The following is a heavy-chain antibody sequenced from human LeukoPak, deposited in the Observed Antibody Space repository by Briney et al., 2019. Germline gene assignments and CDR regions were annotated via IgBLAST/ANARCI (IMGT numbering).Heavy chain of an antibody. D-gene: IGHD5-18*01. CDR3: ARDPDTDYYGMDV. CDR1: GYTFTSYD. Sequence: ASVKVSCKASGYTFTSYDINWVRQAPGQGLEWMGRIIPILGIANYAQKFQGRVTITADKSTSTAYMELSSLRSEDTAVYYCARDPDTDYYGMDVWGQGTTVTVSS. V-gene: IGHV1-69*04. J-gene: IGHJ6*02. CDR2: IIPILGIA.